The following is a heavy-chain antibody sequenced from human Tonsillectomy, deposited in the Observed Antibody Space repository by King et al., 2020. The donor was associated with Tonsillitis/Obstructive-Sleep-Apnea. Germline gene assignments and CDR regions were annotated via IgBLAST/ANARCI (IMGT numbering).Heavy chain of an antibody. CDR2: IYPDDSDA. Sequence: VQLVESAAEVKKPGESVKISCQAFGYSFTNFWLGWVRQMPRKGLEWMGIIYPDDSDARYSPSFRGQVTISVDKSINTAYLQWSRLEASDTATYYCARDSRSVVDNWYFDLWGRGTLVTVSS. CDR1: GYSFTNFW. CDR3: ARDSRSVVDNWYFDL. J-gene: IGHJ2*01. V-gene: IGHV5-51*03. D-gene: IGHD3-22*01.